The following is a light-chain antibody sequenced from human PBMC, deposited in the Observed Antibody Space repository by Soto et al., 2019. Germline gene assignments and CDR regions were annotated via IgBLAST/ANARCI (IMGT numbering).Light chain of an antibody. CDR1: QSVGSY. Sequence: EIVLTQSPAILSLSPGERATLSCRASQSVGSYVAWYQQKPGQAPRLLIYEASIRATGIPARFSGSGSGTDFTLTISSLVPEDFAVYYCLQRRLGLTVGGGTKVEIK. J-gene: IGKJ4*01. CDR2: EAS. V-gene: IGKV3-11*01. CDR3: LQRRLGLT.